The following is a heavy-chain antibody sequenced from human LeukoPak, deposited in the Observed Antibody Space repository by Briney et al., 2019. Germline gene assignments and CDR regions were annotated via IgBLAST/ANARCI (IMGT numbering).Heavy chain of an antibody. V-gene: IGHV3-21*04. J-gene: IGHJ4*02. CDR2: LSYSSTYI. CDR3: AREERNGGIFDY. CDR1: GFTFSSYG. D-gene: IGHD4-23*01. Sequence: PGGSLRLSCAASGFTFSSYGMHWVRQAPGKGLEWVSSLSYSSTYIHYADSVKGRFTVSRDNGKNSLCLQMDSLRAEDTAFYYCAREERNGGIFDYWGQGTLVTVSS.